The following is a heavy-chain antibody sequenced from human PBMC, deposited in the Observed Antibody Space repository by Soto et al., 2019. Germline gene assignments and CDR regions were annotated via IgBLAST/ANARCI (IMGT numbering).Heavy chain of an antibody. CDR1: GGSISSGDYY. D-gene: IGHD2-21*02. V-gene: IGHV4-30-4*01. CDR3: ARETGLGTVDY. J-gene: IGHJ4*02. CDR2: IYYSGST. Sequence: SETLSLTCTVSGGSISSGDYYWSWIRQPPGKGLEWIGYIYYSGSTYYNPSLKSRVTISVDTSKNQFSLKLSSVTAADTAVYYCARETGLGTVDYWGQGTLVTVSS.